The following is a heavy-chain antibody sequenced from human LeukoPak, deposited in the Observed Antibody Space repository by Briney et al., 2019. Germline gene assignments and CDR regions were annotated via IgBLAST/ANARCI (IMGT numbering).Heavy chain of an antibody. CDR3: ARGRPHSILWY. V-gene: IGHV3-53*01. CDR2: IYSAGSI. Sequence: GGSLRLSCTVSGFTASSNSMSWVRQAPGKGLEWVSFIYSAGSIYYSDSVKGRFTISIDNSKNTLYLQMNSLRAEDTAVYYCARGRPHSILWYWGQGTLVTVSS. D-gene: IGHD2-21*01. J-gene: IGHJ4*02. CDR1: GFTASSNS.